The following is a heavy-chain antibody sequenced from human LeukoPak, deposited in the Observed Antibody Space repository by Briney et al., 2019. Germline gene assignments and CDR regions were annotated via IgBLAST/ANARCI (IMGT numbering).Heavy chain of an antibody. CDR2: ISRSSTNI. V-gene: IGHV3-21*01. Sequence: GGSLRLSCAASGFTFSTYSMNRVRQAPGKGLEWVSSISRSSTNIYYADSVKGRFTISRDNAKSSLYLQMNSLRAEDTAVYYCARDIPDYWGQGTQVTVSS. CDR3: ARDIPDY. CDR1: GFTFSTYS. J-gene: IGHJ4*02.